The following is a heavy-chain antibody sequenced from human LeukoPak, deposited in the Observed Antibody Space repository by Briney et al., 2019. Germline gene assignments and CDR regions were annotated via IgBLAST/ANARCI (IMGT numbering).Heavy chain of an antibody. J-gene: IGHJ4*02. CDR3: AKEMTTIFFDY. CDR2: ISWDGTNT. V-gene: IGHV3-43*01. D-gene: IGHD5-24*01. CDR1: GFTFDDYT. Sequence: GGSLRLSCAASGFTFDDYTMHWARQAPGKGLEWVSLISWDGTNTYYADSVKGRFTISRDNSKNSLYLQMNSLRTEDTALYYCAKEMTTIFFDYWGQGTLVTVSS.